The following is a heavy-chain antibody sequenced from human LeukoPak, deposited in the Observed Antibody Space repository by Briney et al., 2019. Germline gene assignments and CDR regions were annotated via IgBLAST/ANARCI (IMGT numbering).Heavy chain of an antibody. V-gene: IGHV3-9*01. D-gene: IGHD5-24*01. J-gene: IGHJ4*02. CDR1: GFTFDDYA. Sequence: PGRSLRLSCAASGFTFDDYAMHWVRQAPGKGLEWVSGISWNSDGIGYADSVKGRFTISRDNAKTSLYLQMNSLRAEDTALYYCAKDLGPGSMATSPGFDYWGQGTLVTVSS. CDR2: ISWNSDGI. CDR3: AKDLGPGSMATSPGFDY.